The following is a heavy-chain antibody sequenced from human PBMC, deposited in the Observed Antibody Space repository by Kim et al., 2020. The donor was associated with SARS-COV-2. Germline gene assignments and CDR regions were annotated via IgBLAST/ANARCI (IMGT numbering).Heavy chain of an antibody. CDR2: SIPIFGTA. CDR1: GGTFSSYA. CDR3: AREESLLTVTTFSKMGY. Sequence: SVKVSCKASGGTFSSYAISWVRQAPGQGLEWMGGSIPIFGTANYAQKFQGRVTITADESTSTAYMELSSLRSEDTAVYYCAREESLLTVTTFSKMGYWGQGTLVTVSS. V-gene: IGHV1-69*13. D-gene: IGHD4-17*01. J-gene: IGHJ4*02.